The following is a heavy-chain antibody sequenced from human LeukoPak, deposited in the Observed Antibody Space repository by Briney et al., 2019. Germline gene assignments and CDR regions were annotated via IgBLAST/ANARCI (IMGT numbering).Heavy chain of an antibody. J-gene: IGHJ6*01. Sequence: GASVKVSCKASGGTFSSYAISWVRQAPGQGLEWMGGIIPIFGTANYAQKFQGRVTITADKSTSTAYMELSSLRSEDTAVYYCASYCSSTSCYGPYYGMDVWGKGPRSPSPQ. D-gene: IGHD2-2*01. CDR2: IIPIFGTA. V-gene: IGHV1-69*06. CDR3: ASYCSSTSCYGPYYGMDV. CDR1: GGTFSSYA.